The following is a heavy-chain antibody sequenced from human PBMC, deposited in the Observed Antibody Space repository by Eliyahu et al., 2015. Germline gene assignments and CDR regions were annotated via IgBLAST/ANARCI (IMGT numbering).Heavy chain of an antibody. CDR2: IYYSGST. J-gene: IGHJ6*03. Sequence: QVQLQESGPGLVKPSQTLSLTXTXXXXSXXSGGYYWSWIRQHPGKGLEWIGYIYYSGSTYYNPSLKSRVTISVDTSKNQFSLKLSSVTAADTAVYYCARANNYGDYYYYMDVWGKGTTVTVSS. CDR3: ARANNYGDYYYYMDV. CDR1: XXSXXSGGYY. D-gene: IGHD4-17*01. V-gene: IGHV4-31*03.